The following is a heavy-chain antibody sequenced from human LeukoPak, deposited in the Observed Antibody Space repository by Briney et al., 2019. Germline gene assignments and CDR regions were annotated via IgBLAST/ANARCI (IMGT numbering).Heavy chain of an antibody. CDR3: ARDWDDILTGDY. D-gene: IGHD3-9*01. CDR1: GYTFTSYG. V-gene: IGHV1-18*01. Sequence: ASVKISCKASGYTFTSYGISWVRQAPGQELEWMGWISAYNGNTNYAQKLQGRVTITTDTSTSTAYMELRSLRSDDTAVYYCARDWDDILTGDYWGQGTLVTVSS. J-gene: IGHJ4*02. CDR2: ISAYNGNT.